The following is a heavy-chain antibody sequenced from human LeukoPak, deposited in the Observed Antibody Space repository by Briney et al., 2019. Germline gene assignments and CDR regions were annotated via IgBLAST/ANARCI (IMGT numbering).Heavy chain of an antibody. CDR3: ARGGGYCSGGYPNCGHDY. V-gene: IGHV1-8*01. Sequence: ASVKVSCKASGYTVTSYDINWVRQATGQGLEWMGWMNPNSGNTGYAQKFQGRVTMTRNTSIITAYMELSSLRSEDTAVYYCARGGGYCSGGYPNCGHDYWGQGTLVTVSS. CDR1: GYTVTSYD. D-gene: IGHD2-15*01. CDR2: MNPNSGNT. J-gene: IGHJ4*02.